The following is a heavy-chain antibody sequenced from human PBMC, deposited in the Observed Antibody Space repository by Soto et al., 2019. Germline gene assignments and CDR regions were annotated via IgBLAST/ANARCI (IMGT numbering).Heavy chain of an antibody. CDR1: GYTFTSKW. V-gene: IGHV5-51*01. CDR3: ARPDSNGWYDY. J-gene: IGHJ4*02. D-gene: IGHD6-19*01. Sequence: GESLKISCKASGYTFTSKWIAWVRQMPGKGLEWMAIVYPFDSDTRYSPSFQGQVTISADKSINTAYLQWSSLRASETAIYYCARPDSNGWYDYWGQGTPVTVSS. CDR2: VYPFDSDT.